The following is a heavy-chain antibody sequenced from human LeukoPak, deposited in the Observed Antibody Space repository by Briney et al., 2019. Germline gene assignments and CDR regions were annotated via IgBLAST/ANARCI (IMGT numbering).Heavy chain of an antibody. CDR2: IKTDGSTT. D-gene: IGHD1-26*01. Sequence: GGSLRLPCAASGFIFSDYWMHWVRQAPGKGLVWVSRIKTDGSTTSYADSVRGRFTISRDNARNTLYLQMNSLRAEDTAVYYCVKDNGSGSSYYYMDVWGKGTTVTVSS. J-gene: IGHJ6*03. CDR3: VKDNGSGSSYYYMDV. CDR1: GFIFSDYW. V-gene: IGHV3-74*01.